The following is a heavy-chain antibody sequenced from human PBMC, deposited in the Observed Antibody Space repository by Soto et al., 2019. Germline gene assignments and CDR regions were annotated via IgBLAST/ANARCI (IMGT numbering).Heavy chain of an antibody. D-gene: IGHD2-2*01. CDR3: ARCSSTSCYYFDY. CDR2: IYYSGST. CDR1: GGSISSYY. J-gene: IGHJ4*02. Sequence: SETLSLTCTVSGGSISSYYWSWIRQPPGKGLEWIGYIYYSGSTNYNPSLKSRVTISVDTSKNQFSLKLSSVTAADTAVYYCARCSSTSCYYFDYWGQGTLVTVS. V-gene: IGHV4-59*08.